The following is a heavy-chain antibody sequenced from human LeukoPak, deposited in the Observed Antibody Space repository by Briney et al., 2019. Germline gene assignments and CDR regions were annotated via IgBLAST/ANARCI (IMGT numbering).Heavy chain of an antibody. CDR3: AKGDMPIVARALDY. J-gene: IGHJ4*02. CDR2: LSGSGGST. V-gene: IGHV3-23*01. Sequence: GGSLRLSCAASGFTFSDYDMNWVRQAPGKGLEWVSALSGSGGSTYYADSVQGRFTISRNNYENTLYLQMSRLRAEDTAVYYCAKGDMPIVARALDYWGQGTLVTVSS. D-gene: IGHD5-12*01. CDR1: GFTFSDYD.